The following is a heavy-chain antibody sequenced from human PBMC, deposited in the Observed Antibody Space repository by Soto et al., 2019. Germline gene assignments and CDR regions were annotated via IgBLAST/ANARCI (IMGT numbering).Heavy chain of an antibody. CDR3: ARSMVATPVRAFDI. V-gene: IGHV3-72*01. CDR1: GFTFSDHY. J-gene: IGHJ3*02. Sequence: EVQLVESGGGLVQPGGSLRLSCAASGFTFSDHYMDWVRQAPGKGLEWVGRTRNKANSYTTEYAASVKGRFTISRDDSXNSLYLQMNSLKTEDTAVYYCARSMVATPVRAFDIWGQGTMVTVSS. D-gene: IGHD5-12*01. CDR2: TRNKANSYTT.